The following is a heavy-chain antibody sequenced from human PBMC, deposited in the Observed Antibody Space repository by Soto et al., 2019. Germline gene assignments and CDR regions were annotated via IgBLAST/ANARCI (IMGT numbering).Heavy chain of an antibody. V-gene: IGHV1-69*06. CDR3: ARSVLKTQYYYYYYGMDV. J-gene: IGHJ6*02. CDR2: IIPIFGTA. Sequence: VKVSCKASGGTFSSYAISWVRQAPGQGLEWMGGIIPIFGTANYAQKFQGRVTITADKSTSTAYMELSSLRSEDTAVYYCARSVLKTQYYYYYYGMDVWGQGTTVTVSS. D-gene: IGHD3-10*01. CDR1: GGTFSSYA.